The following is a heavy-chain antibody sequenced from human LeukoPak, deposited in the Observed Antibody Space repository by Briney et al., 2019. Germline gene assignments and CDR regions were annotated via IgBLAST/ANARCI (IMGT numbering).Heavy chain of an antibody. V-gene: IGHV3-21*01. CDR2: FSSSSSYI. CDR3: ARERAHYGSGSYLVGAFDI. CDR1: GFTFSSYS. D-gene: IGHD3-10*01. J-gene: IGHJ3*02. Sequence: PGGSLRLSCAASGFTFSSYSMNWVRQAPGKGLEWVSSFSSSSSYIYYADSVKGRFTISRDNAKNSLYLQMNSLRAEDTAVYYCARERAHYGSGSYLVGAFDIWGQGTMVTVSS.